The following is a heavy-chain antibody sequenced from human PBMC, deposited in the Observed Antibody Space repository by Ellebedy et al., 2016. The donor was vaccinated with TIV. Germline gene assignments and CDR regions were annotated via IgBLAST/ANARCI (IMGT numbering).Heavy chain of an antibody. V-gene: IGHV1-46*01. J-gene: IGHJ4*02. CDR3: ARERCSGGSCYPYYFDY. CDR2: INPSGGST. Sequence: ASVKVSXKASGYTFTSYYMHWVRQAPGQGLEWMGIINPSGGSTSYAQKFQGRVTMTRDTSTSTVYMELSSLRSEDTAVYYCARERCSGGSCYPYYFDYWGQGTLVTVSS. D-gene: IGHD2-15*01. CDR1: GYTFTSYY.